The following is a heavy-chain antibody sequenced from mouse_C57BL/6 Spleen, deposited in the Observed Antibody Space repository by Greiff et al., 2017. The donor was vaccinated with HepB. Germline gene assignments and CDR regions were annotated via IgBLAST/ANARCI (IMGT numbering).Heavy chain of an antibody. J-gene: IGHJ4*01. V-gene: IGHV1-42*01. Sequence: EVQLQQSGPELVQPGASVKISCKASGYSFTGYYMNWVKQRPDKRLEWIGEINPSTGGTTYNQKFKAKATLTVYKSSSTAYMQLKSLTSEDSAVYYCALIESDNWGQGTSGTVSS. CDR1: GYSFTGYY. CDR3: ALIESDN. CDR2: INPSTGGT.